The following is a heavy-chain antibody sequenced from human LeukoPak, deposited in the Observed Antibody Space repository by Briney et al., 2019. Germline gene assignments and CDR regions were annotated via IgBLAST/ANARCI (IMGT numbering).Heavy chain of an antibody. Sequence: GGSLRLSCAASGFTFDTYGMHWVRQAPGKGLEWVAVISHDGVDKYYADSVKGRFTISRDNSKNTVSLQVNSLRAEDTAAYYCAKGGYCSATRCYVGKGMDDWGQGTLVTVSS. V-gene: IGHV3-30*18. CDR1: GFTFDTYG. J-gene: IGHJ4*02. CDR3: AKGGYCSATRCYVGKGMDD. CDR2: ISHDGVDK. D-gene: IGHD2-2*01.